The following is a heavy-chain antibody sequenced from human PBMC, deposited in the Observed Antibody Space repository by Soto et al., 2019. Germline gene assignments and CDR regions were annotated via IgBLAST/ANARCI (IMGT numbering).Heavy chain of an antibody. D-gene: IGHD6-19*01. J-gene: IGHJ4*02. V-gene: IGHV1-18*01. CDR3: AREAVSGRTGFDY. CDR2: INAYNGNT. CDR1: GGTFSSYG. Sequence: ASVKVSCKASGGTFSSYGISWVRQAPGQGLEWMGWINAYNGNTNYAQKLQGRVTMTTDTSTSTAYMELRSLRSDDTAVYYCAREAVSGRTGFDYWGQGTLVTVSS.